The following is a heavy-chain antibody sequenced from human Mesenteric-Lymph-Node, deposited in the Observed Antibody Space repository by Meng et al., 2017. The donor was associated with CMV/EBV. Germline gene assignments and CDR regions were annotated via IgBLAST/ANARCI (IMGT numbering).Heavy chain of an antibody. V-gene: IGHV1-24*01. Sequence: TELSMHWVRQAPGKGLEWIGGFDPEDAETIYAQNCQGRVTMTEDTSTDTAYMELSSLRSEDTAVYYCATARIVVVPTAIGGPYSFDYWGQGTLVTVSS. CDR3: ATARIVVVPTAIGGPYSFDY. J-gene: IGHJ4*02. CDR2: FDPEDAET. D-gene: IGHD2-2*01. CDR1: TELS.